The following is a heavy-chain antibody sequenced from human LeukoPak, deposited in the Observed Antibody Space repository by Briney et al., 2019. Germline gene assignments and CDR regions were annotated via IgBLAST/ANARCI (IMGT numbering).Heavy chain of an antibody. D-gene: IGHD2-2*01. Sequence: SETLSLTCTVSGGSIRGHYWSWIRQPPGKGLEWIGYIYYSGNTNYNPSLKSRLTISVDTSKNQFSLRLSSVTAADTAVYYCANGPAAMDFQHWGQGTLVTVSS. CDR1: GGSIRGHY. CDR2: IYYSGNT. CDR3: ANGPAAMDFQH. V-gene: IGHV4-59*11. J-gene: IGHJ1*01.